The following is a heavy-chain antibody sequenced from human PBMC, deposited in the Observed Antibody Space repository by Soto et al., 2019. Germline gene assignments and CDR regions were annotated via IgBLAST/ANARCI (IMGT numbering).Heavy chain of an antibody. D-gene: IGHD6-13*01. CDR3: ANSSGSSWYWRFDY. V-gene: IGHV3-23*01. CDR1: GFTFSSYA. CDR2: ISGSGGST. Sequence: EVQLLESGGGLVQPGGSLRLSCAASGFTFSSYAMSWLRQAPGKGLEWVSAISGSGGSTYYADSVKGRFTISRDNSKNTLYLQMSSLRAEDTAVYYCANSSGSSWYWRFDYWGQGPLVTVSS. J-gene: IGHJ4*02.